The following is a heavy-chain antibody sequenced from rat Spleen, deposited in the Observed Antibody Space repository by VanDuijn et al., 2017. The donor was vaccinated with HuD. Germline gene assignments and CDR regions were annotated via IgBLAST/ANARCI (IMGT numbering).Heavy chain of an antibody. CDR3: ARSAILRIVRDVMDA. CDR1: GYSITNTYR. D-gene: IGHD1-6*01. V-gene: IGHV3-3*01. CDR2: IDSAGST. Sequence: EVQLQESGPGLVKPSQSLSLTCSVTGYSITNTYRWNWIRKFPGNKLEWMGYIDSAGSTSYNPSLKSRISITRDTSKNHFFLQVNSVTTEDTATYYCARSAILRIVRDVMDAWGQGTSVTVSS. J-gene: IGHJ4*01.